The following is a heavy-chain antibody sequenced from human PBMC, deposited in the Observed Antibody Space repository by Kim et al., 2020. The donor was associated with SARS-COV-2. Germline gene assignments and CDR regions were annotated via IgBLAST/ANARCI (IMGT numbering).Heavy chain of an antibody. J-gene: IGHJ4*02. CDR1: GFTFSSYA. D-gene: IGHD3-10*01. Sequence: GGSLRLSCAASGFTFSSYAMSWVRQAPGKGLEWVSAISGSGGSTYYADSVKGRFTISRDNSKNTLYLQMNSLRAEDTAVYYCAKSRGMVRGVPFYYFDYWGQGTLVTVSS. V-gene: IGHV3-23*01. CDR2: ISGSGGST. CDR3: AKSRGMVRGVPFYYFDY.